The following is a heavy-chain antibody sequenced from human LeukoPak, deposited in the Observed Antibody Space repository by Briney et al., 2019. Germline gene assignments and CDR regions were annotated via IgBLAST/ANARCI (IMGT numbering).Heavy chain of an antibody. CDR1: RFTFSILW. J-gene: IGHJ4*02. CDR2: IDGRGDPI. D-gene: IGHD3-16*01. V-gene: IGHV3-48*03. CDR3: VRESMLGGVFNFDY. Sequence: PGRSLRLSCAASRFTFSILWMIWVPQAPGKGLDWGTSIDGRGDPIYYAEVVKGRFIISRDNAKNSVYLQVNKLRADDTAVYYCVRESMLGGVFNFDYWAQGTVVSVSS.